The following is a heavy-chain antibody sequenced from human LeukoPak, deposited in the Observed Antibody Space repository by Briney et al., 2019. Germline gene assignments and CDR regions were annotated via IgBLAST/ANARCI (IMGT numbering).Heavy chain of an antibody. J-gene: IGHJ3*02. V-gene: IGHV3-23*01. D-gene: IGHD3-22*01. CDR1: GFTFSDYY. CDR3: AKVRSMIVVVRDAFDI. Sequence: GGSLRLSCAASGFTFSDYYMSWIRQAPGKGLEWVSAISGSGGSTYYADSVKGRFTISRDNSKNTLYLQLNSLRAEDTAVYYCAKVRSMIVVVRDAFDIWGQGTMVTVSS. CDR2: ISGSGGST.